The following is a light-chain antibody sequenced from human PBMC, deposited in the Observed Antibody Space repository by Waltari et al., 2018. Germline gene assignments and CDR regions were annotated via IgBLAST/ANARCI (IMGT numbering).Light chain of an antibody. CDR3: GTWDHSLHGVV. J-gene: IGLJ2*01. V-gene: IGLV1-51*01. CDR1: SSTLGTDH. Sequence: QSVLTQPPSVSAAPGQKVTISCSGNSSTLGTDHVSWFQQLPGTVPKVVIYDNSERPPGIPDRFSGSKSGTSATLGITGLQTGDEACYYCGTWDHSLHGVVFGGGTELTVL. CDR2: DNS.